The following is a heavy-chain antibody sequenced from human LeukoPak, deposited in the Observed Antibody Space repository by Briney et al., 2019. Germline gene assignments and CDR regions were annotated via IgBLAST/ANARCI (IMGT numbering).Heavy chain of an antibody. J-gene: IGHJ4*02. CDR2: ISAYNGNT. Sequence: GASVKVSCKASGYTFTSYGISWVGQAPGQGGEWRGWISAYNGNTNYAQKLQGRVTMTTDTSPSTAYMELRSLRSDDTAVYYCAREYGSGSSPFDYWGQGTLVTVSS. D-gene: IGHD3-10*01. CDR3: AREYGSGSSPFDY. V-gene: IGHV1-18*04. CDR1: GYTFTSYG.